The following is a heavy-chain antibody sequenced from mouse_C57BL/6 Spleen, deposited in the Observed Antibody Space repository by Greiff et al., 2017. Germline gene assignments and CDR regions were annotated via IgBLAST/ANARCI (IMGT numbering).Heavy chain of an antibody. CDR3: ARLSISWYFDV. D-gene: IGHD1-3*01. V-gene: IGHV5-6*01. J-gene: IGHJ1*03. Sequence: EVMLVESGGDLVKPGGSLKLSCEASGFTFSSYGMSWVRQTPDKRLEWVATISSGGSYTYYPDSVKGRFTISRDNAKNTLYLQMSSLKSEDTAMYYCARLSISWYFDVWGTGTTVTVSS. CDR1: GFTFSSYG. CDR2: ISSGGSYT.